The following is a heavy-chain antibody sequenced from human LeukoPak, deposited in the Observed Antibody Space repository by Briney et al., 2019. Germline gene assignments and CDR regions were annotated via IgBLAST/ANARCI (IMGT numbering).Heavy chain of an antibody. D-gene: IGHD3-22*01. CDR3: ARPTYYYDSSGYWRESGAGFDI. Sequence: PSETLSLTCTISAASISSSSHRWGWIRQSPGKGLEWIGSIYYGQTIYYNPSLNSRVTISVDTSKNQFSLKLSSVTAADTAVYYCARPTYYYDSSGYWRESGAGFDIWGQGTMVTVSS. J-gene: IGHJ3*02. V-gene: IGHV4-39*01. CDR2: IYYGQTI. CDR1: AASISSSSHR.